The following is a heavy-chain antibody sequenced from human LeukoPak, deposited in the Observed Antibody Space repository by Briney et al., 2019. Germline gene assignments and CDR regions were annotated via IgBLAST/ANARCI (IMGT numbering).Heavy chain of an antibody. CDR1: GFTFSSYA. J-gene: IGHJ4*02. V-gene: IGHV3-23*01. D-gene: IGHD6-13*01. Sequence: GGSLRLSCAASGFTFSSYAMSWVRQAPGKGLEWVSGISGSGGSTYYADSVKGRFTISRDNPKNTLYLQMNSLRAEDTAVYYCARELLGYSSDYWGQGTLVTVSS. CDR3: ARELLGYSSDY. CDR2: ISGSGGST.